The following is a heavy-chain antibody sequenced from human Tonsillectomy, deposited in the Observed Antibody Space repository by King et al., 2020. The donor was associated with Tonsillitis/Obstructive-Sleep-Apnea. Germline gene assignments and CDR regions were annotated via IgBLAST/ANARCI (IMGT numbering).Heavy chain of an antibody. J-gene: IGHJ3*02. V-gene: IGHV3-30*04. CDR3: AREGIYDSSGYPEAFDI. Sequence: VQLVESGGGVVQPGRSLRLSCAASGFTFSSYAIHWVRQGPGKGLEWVAVISYDGDNKYYADSVKGRFTISRDNSKNTLDLQMNSLRAEDTAVYYCAREGIYDSSGYPEAFDIWGQGTMVTVSS. CDR1: GFTFSSYA. D-gene: IGHD3-22*01. CDR2: ISYDGDNK.